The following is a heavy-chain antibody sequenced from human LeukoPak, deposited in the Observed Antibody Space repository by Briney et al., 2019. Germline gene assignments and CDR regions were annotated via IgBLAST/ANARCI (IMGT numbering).Heavy chain of an antibody. CDR3: ARDFRRNYFDP. J-gene: IGHJ5*02. Sequence: ASVKVSCKASGYPFSAYYMHWVRQAPGQGFEWMGWINSNLGDTSYAQKFQGRVTMTRDTSISTAYMKLSRLTSDDTAMYYCARDFRRNYFDPWGQGTLVTVSS. V-gene: IGHV1-2*02. CDR1: GYPFSAYY. CDR2: INSNLGDT.